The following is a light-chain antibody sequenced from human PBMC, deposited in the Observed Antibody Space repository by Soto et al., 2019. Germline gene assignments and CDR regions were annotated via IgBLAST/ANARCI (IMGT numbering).Light chain of an antibody. CDR1: QGISKL. J-gene: IGKJ1*01. CDR2: AAS. V-gene: IGKV1-27*01. Sequence: IQMTQSPSSLYASVRDRVTITCRASQGISKLLAWYQQKPWKAPKPLIYAASTLQSGVPSRFSGSGSGTDFTLTISSRQPEDVATYYCQRYNNAPRTFGQGTKVEIK. CDR3: QRYNNAPRT.